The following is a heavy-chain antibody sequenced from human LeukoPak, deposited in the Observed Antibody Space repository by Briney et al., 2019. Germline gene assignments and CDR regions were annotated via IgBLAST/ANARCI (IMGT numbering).Heavy chain of an antibody. CDR3: ARETGCSSTSCSQPYYYYYGMDV. D-gene: IGHD2-2*01. V-gene: IGHV1-69*13. CDR2: IIPIFGTA. J-gene: IGHJ6*02. Sequence: ASVKVSCKTSGYSFTAFYIHWVRQAPGQGLEWMGGIIPIFGTANYAQKFQGRVTITADESTSTAYMELSSLRSEDTAVYYCARETGCSSTSCSQPYYYYYGMDVWGQGTTVTVSS. CDR1: GYSFTAFY.